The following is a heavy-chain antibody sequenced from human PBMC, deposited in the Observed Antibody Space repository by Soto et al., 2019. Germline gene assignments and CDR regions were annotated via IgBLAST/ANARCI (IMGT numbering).Heavy chain of an antibody. CDR2: IYYSGST. CDR1: GGSISSGDYY. V-gene: IGHV4-30-4*01. J-gene: IGHJ6*02. D-gene: IGHD3-16*01. CDR3: ARGGLNYYYYGMDV. Sequence: PSETLSLTCTVSGGSISSGDYYWSWIRQPPGKGLEWIGYIYYSGSTYYNPSLKSRVTISVDTSKNQFSLKLSSVTAADTAVYYCARGGLNYYYYGMDVWGQGTTVTAP.